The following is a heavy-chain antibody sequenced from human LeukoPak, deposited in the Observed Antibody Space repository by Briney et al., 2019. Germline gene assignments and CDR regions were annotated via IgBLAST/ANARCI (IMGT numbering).Heavy chain of an antibody. D-gene: IGHD3-16*01. CDR3: ARQNQGGYVHFDY. CDR1: GYSFTSYW. Sequence: GESLKISCKGSGYSFTSYWIGWVRQMPGKGLEWMGIIFPGDSDTKYSPSFQGQVTISVDRSISTAYLQWTSLMASDTAMYYCARQNQGGYVHFDYWGQGTLVTVSS. CDR2: IFPGDSDT. J-gene: IGHJ4*02. V-gene: IGHV5-51*01.